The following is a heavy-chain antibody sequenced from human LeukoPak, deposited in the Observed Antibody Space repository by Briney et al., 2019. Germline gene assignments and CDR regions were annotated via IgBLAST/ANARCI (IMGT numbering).Heavy chain of an antibody. CDR1: GFTFSDHY. CDR3: AKCYRLYYDSSDSFDY. V-gene: IGHV3-72*01. CDR2: IRNKANSYTT. Sequence: PEGSLRLSCAASGFTFSDHYMDWVRQAPGKGLEWVGRIRNKANSYTTEYAASVKGRFTISRDDSKNSMYLQMNSLITEDTAVYYCAKCYRLYYDSSDSFDYWGQGTLVTVSS. D-gene: IGHD3-22*01. J-gene: IGHJ4*02.